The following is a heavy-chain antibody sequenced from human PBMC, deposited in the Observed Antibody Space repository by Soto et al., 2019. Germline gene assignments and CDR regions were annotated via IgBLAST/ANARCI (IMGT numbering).Heavy chain of an antibody. CDR1: GFTFSAYA. V-gene: IGHV3-30-3*01. D-gene: IGHD6-6*01. CDR2: ISDDGSSK. J-gene: IGHJ6*02. CDR3: ARDRVYRRSSDYSYYYAMDV. Sequence: QVQLVESGGGVVQPGRSLRLSCAASGFTFSAYAMHWVRQAPGKGLEWVAVISDDGSSKYYADSVKGRFTISRDISKNTLYLQMNSLRDEDTAVYFCARDRVYRRSSDYSYYYAMDVWGQGTTVTVSS.